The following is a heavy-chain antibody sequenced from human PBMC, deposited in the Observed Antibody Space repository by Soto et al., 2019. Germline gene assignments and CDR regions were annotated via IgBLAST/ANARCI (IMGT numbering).Heavy chain of an antibody. Sequence: GGSLRLSCAASGFTFSGYAMGWVRQGPGKGLEWVAVVSIGGSTHYADSVRGRFTISRDNSKNTLSLQMNSLTAEDTAVYFCAKRRGAGGHFDYWGQGALVTASS. CDR1: GFTFSGYA. CDR3: AKRRGAGGHFDY. J-gene: IGHJ4*02. CDR2: VSIGGST. D-gene: IGHD2-15*01. V-gene: IGHV3-23*01.